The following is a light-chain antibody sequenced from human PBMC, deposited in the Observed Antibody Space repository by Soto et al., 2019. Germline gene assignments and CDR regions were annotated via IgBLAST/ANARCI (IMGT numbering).Light chain of an antibody. CDR2: DAS. CDR3: QQYNSYSTWT. Sequence: DIQRTQSPSTLSASVGDRVTITCRASQSISRWLAWYQQKPGKAPKLXXYDASSLESGVPSRFSGSGSGTELTLTISSLQTDDFATYSCQQYNSYSTWTFGQGTKVDIK. J-gene: IGKJ1*01. CDR1: QSISRW. V-gene: IGKV1-5*01.